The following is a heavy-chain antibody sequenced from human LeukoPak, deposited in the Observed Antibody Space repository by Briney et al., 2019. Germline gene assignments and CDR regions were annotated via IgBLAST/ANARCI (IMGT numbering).Heavy chain of an antibody. Sequence: KASETLSLTCAVSGGSISSSSSICWTWVRQPPGEGLEWIGEIYHYGATNYNPSLKSRVTLLLDKSKNQFSLRLNSVTAADTAVYYCARNGGNSDYDYWGQGTLVTVSA. CDR3: ARNGGNSDYDY. D-gene: IGHD4-23*01. CDR2: IYHYGAT. J-gene: IGHJ4*02. CDR1: GGSISSSSSIC. V-gene: IGHV4-4*02.